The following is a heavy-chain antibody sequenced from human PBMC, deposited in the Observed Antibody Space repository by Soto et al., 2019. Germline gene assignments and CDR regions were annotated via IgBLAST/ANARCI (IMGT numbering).Heavy chain of an antibody. V-gene: IGHV3-33*01. J-gene: IGHJ4*02. D-gene: IGHD6-13*01. CDR1: GFPFSRYG. Sequence: AGSLRLSCAASGFPFSRYGMHWVRQAPGKGLEWVAVIWYDGSNKYYADSVKGRFTISSDNSKNTLYLQINSLRAEDTAVYLCAREWTLTGAGKGFGCWGQETRGTVSS. CDR3: AREWTLTGAGKGFGC. CDR2: IWYDGSNK.